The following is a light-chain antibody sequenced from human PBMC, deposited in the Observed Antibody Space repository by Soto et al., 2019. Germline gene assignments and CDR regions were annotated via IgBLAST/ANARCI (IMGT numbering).Light chain of an antibody. CDR2: EGS. V-gene: IGLV2-23*01. CDR1: SSDVGSYNL. J-gene: IGLJ1*01. CDR3: CSYAGSSTYV. Sequence: QSVLTQAAAESGSPGQSITNSCTGTSSDVGSYNLVSWYQHHPGKAPKLMIYEGSKRPSGVSYRFSGSKSGNTASLTISGLQAEDEADYYCCSYAGSSTYVFGTGTKVTVL.